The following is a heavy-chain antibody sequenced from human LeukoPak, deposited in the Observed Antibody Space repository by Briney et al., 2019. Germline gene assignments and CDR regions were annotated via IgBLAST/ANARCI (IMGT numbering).Heavy chain of an antibody. CDR3: ARGRIGGYYYYYMDV. D-gene: IGHD4-23*01. CDR2: INHSGST. V-gene: IGHV4-34*01. J-gene: IGHJ6*03. CDR1: GGSFSGYY. Sequence: PSETLSLTCAVYGGSFSGYYWSRIRQPPGKGLEWIGEINHSGSTNYNPSLKSRVTISVDTSKNQFSLKLSSVTAADTAVYYCARGRIGGYYYYYMDVWGKGTTVTVSS.